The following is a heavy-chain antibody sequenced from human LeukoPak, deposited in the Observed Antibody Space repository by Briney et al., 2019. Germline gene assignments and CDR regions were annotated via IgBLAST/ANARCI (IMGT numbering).Heavy chain of an antibody. V-gene: IGHV4-31*03. D-gene: IGHD6-6*01. CDR1: GGSISSGGYY. Sequence: SETLSLTCTVSGGSISSGGYYWSWIRQHPGKGLEWIGYIYYSGSTYYNPSLKSRVTISVDTSKNQFSLKLSSVTAADTAVYYCARESYSSSNYFDYWGQGTLVTVSP. CDR2: IYYSGST. CDR3: ARESYSSSNYFDY. J-gene: IGHJ4*02.